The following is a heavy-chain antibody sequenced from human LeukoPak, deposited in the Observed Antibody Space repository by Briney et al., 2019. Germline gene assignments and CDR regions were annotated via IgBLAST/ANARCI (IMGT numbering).Heavy chain of an antibody. CDR2: ISTSSRST. Sequence: GGSLRLSCTASGFTFSGFSMHWVRQAPGKGLEWLSYISTSSRSTYYADSVKGRFTISRDNAKNTLFLDMHSLRPGDSAVYYCARSAVRGVACDYWGQGTLLTVSS. CDR1: GFTFSGFS. V-gene: IGHV3-48*01. J-gene: IGHJ4*02. D-gene: IGHD3-10*01. CDR3: ARSAVRGVACDY.